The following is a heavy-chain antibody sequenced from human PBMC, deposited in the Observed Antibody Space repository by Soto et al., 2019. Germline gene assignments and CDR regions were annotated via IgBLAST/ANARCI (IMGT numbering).Heavy chain of an antibody. D-gene: IGHD6-13*01. Sequence: SETLSLTCTVSGGSISSYYWSWIRQPPGKGLEWIGNVHFSGSTDYNPSLRSRVSISLDTSTNKFSLNLSSVTAADTAVYFCAREFGFEAAEFDYWGQGALVTVS. CDR2: VHFSGST. J-gene: IGHJ4*02. CDR3: AREFGFEAAEFDY. CDR1: GGSISSYY. V-gene: IGHV4-59*01.